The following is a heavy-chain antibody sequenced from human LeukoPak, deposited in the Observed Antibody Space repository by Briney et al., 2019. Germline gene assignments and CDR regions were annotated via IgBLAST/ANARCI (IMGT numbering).Heavy chain of an antibody. Sequence: GGSLRLSCAASGFTFSSYDMHWVRHATGKGLEWVSAIGTAGDPYYPGSVKGRFTITRENAKNSLYLQMNSMRAGDTAVYYCARAAGGSRGLYFDYWGQGTLVTVSS. D-gene: IGHD2-15*01. J-gene: IGHJ4*02. CDR3: ARAAGGSRGLYFDY. CDR1: GFTFSSYD. V-gene: IGHV3-13*05. CDR2: IGTAGDP.